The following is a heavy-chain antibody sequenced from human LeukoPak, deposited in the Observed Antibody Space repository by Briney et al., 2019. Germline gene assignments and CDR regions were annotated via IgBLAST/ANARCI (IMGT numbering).Heavy chain of an antibody. CDR2: ISNSGGST. V-gene: IGHV3-64*01. D-gene: IGHD6-13*01. CDR1: GFIFSRYG. CDR3: ARGLITRAAGTFYYYGMDV. J-gene: IGHJ6*02. Sequence: PGGSLRLSCVASGFIFSRYGMHWVRQAPGKGLEYVSAISNSGGSTYYANSVKGRFTISRDNSKNTLYLQMGSLRGEDMAVYYCARGLITRAAGTFYYYGMDVWGQGTTVTVSS.